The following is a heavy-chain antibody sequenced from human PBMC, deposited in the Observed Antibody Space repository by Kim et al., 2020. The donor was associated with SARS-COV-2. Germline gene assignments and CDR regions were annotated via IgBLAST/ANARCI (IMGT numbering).Heavy chain of an antibody. CDR2: IDPSDSYT. CDR1: GYKFTKSW. J-gene: IGHJ5*02. Sequence: GESLKISCQASGYKFTKSWITWVRQTPERGLEWMGRIDPSDSYTNYNPSFQGQVTFSIEQSIDTAYLQWGNLNESDTAIYYCARHGGVFGDVRDNWFDPWGQGTLVIVSS. CDR3: ARHGGVFGDVRDNWFDP. V-gene: IGHV5-10-1*04. D-gene: IGHD3-3*01.